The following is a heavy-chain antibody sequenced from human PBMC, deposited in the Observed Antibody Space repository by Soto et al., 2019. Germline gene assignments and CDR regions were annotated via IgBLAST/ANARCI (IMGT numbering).Heavy chain of an antibody. CDR1: GGSISSSSYY. Sequence: SETLSLTCTVSGGSISSSSYYWGWIRQPPGKGLEWIGSIYYSGSTYYNPSLKSRVTISVDTSKNQFSLKLSSVTAADTAVYYCARQAGTTKYYYYYYMDVWGKGTTVTVSS. V-gene: IGHV4-39*01. J-gene: IGHJ6*03. D-gene: IGHD1-7*01. CDR3: ARQAGTTKYYYYYYMDV. CDR2: IYYSGST.